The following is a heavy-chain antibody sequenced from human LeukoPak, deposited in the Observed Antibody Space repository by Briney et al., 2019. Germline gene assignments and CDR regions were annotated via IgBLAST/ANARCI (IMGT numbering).Heavy chain of an antibody. CDR2: IRYDGSNK. CDR1: GFTFSSYG. CDR3: AKAAGIAAAEYYYYYYMDV. Sequence: PGGSLRLSCAASGFTFSSYGMHWVRQAPGKGLEWVAFIRYDGSNKYYADSVKGRFTISRDNSKNTLYLQMNSLRAEDTAVYYCAKAAGIAAAEYYYYYYMDVWGKGTTVTISS. D-gene: IGHD6-13*01. J-gene: IGHJ6*03. V-gene: IGHV3-30*02.